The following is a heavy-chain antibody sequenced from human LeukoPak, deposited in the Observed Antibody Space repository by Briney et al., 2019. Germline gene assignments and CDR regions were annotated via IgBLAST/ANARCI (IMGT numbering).Heavy chain of an antibody. CDR2: IKQDGSEK. J-gene: IGHJ4*02. D-gene: IGHD6-6*01. V-gene: IGHV3-7*01. CDR1: GFTFSSYW. Sequence: GGSLRLSCAASGFTFSSYWMSWVRQAPGKGLEWVANIKQDGSEKYYVDSVKGRFTISRDNAKNSLYLQMNSLRAEDTAVYYCARDSGIAARHFDYWGQGTLVTVSS. CDR3: ARDSGIAARHFDY.